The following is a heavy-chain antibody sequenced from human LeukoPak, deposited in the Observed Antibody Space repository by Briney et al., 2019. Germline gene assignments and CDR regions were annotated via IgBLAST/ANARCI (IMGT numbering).Heavy chain of an antibody. D-gene: IGHD2-2*01. Sequence: ASVKVSCKVSGYTLTELSMHWVRQAPGTGLEWMGGFDPEDGETIYAQKFQGRVTMTEDTSTDTAYMELSSLRSEDTAVYYCATGVVPAAGVAYWGQGTLVTVSS. CDR3: ATGVVPAAGVAY. CDR2: FDPEDGET. V-gene: IGHV1-24*01. CDR1: GYTLTELS. J-gene: IGHJ4*02.